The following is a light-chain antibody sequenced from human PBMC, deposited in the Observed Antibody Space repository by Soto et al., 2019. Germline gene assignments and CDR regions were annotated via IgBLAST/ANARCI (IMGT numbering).Light chain of an antibody. J-gene: IGLJ1*01. CDR1: SSDVGGYNY. CDR2: EVT. V-gene: IGLV2-14*01. CDR3: SSYTSSSTLYV. Sequence: QSALTQPASVSGSPGQSITISCTGTSSDVGGYNYVSWYQQHPGKAPKVMIYEVTNRPSGVSHRFSGSKSGNTATLTISGLQVDDEADYYCSSYTSSSTLYVFGTGTKLTVL.